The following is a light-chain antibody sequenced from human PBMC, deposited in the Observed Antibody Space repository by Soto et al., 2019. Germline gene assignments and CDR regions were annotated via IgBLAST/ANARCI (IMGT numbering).Light chain of an antibody. CDR1: QSISSY. Sequence: DIQMTQSPSSLSASVGDRVTITCRASQSISSYLNWYQQKPGKAPKLLIYAASSLQSGVPSRFSGSGSGTDFTRTISSLQPEDFANYSCQQSYSTPYTFGEGTKLEIK. V-gene: IGKV1-39*01. CDR2: AAS. J-gene: IGKJ2*01. CDR3: QQSYSTPYT.